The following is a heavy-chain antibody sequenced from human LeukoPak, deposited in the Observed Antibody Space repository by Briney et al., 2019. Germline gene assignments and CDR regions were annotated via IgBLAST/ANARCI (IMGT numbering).Heavy chain of an antibody. CDR1: GGSISSSSYY. V-gene: IGHV4-39*02. D-gene: IGHD3-9*01. Sequence: SETLSLTCTVSGGSISSSSYYWGWIRQPPGKGLEWIGSIYYSGSTYYNPSLKSRVTISVDTSKNQFSLKPSSVTAADTAVYYCARDILTKYYYGMDVWGQGTTVTVSS. CDR2: IYYSGST. CDR3: ARDILTKYYYGMDV. J-gene: IGHJ6*02.